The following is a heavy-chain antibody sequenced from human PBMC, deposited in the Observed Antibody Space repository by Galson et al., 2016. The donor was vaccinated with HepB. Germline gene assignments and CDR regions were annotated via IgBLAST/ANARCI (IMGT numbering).Heavy chain of an antibody. CDR3: VRLRYGSGFYVD. V-gene: IGHV3-11*06. J-gene: IGHJ4*02. D-gene: IGHD3-10*01. Sequence: SLRLSCAASGFIFSDYYMGWIRQAPGKGLEWVASISSQSTHTNYADSVEGRFNISRDNAKKSLYLQMNSLRVEDTAVYSCVRLRYGSGFYVDWGQGSLVSVSS. CDR2: ISSQSTHT. CDR1: GFIFSDYY.